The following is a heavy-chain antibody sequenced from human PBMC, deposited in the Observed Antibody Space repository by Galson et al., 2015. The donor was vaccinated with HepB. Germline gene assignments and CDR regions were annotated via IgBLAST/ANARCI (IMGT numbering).Heavy chain of an antibody. V-gene: IGHV6-1*01. CDR2: TYYRSKWYS. CDR1: GDSVSSNTVG. CDR3: TRVARLGRGMNV. D-gene: IGHD3-10*01. J-gene: IGHJ6*02. Sequence: CAISGDSVSSNTVGWNWIRQSPSRGLEWLGRTYYRSKWYSDYAVSVKSRITINADSSRNQFFLQLNSVIPEDTAVYYCTRVARLGRGMNVWGQGTTVTVSS.